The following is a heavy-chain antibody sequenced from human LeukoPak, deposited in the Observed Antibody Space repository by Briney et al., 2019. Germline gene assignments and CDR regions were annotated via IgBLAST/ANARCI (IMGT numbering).Heavy chain of an antibody. V-gene: IGHV3-7*01. J-gene: IGHJ4*02. CDR2: IKQDGSEK. Sequence: QTGGSLRLSCAASGFTFSLYWMNWVRRAPGKGLEWVANIKQDGSEKNYVDSVKGRFTISRDNAKNSLYLQMNSLRAEDTAVYYCASVRIGSYHFDYWGQGTLVTVSS. CDR3: ASVRIGSYHFDY. D-gene: IGHD3-10*01. CDR1: GFTFSLYW.